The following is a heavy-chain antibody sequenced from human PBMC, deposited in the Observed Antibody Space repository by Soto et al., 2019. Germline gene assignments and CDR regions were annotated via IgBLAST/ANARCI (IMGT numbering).Heavy chain of an antibody. D-gene: IGHD3-3*01. J-gene: IGHJ6*03. CDR2: ISGSGGST. CDR3: AREKGYSNWSGYYLSPDEYYYYYYMDV. Sequence: PGGSLRLSCAASGFTFSSYAMSWVRQAPGKGLEWVSAISGSGGSTYYADSVKGRLTISRDNSKNTLYLQMNSLRAEDTAVYYCAREKGYSNWSGYYLSPDEYYYYYYMDVWGKGTTVTVSS. V-gene: IGHV3-23*01. CDR1: GFTFSSYA.